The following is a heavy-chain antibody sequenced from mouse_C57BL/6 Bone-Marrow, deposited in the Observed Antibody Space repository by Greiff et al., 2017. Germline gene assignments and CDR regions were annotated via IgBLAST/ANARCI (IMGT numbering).Heavy chain of an antibody. D-gene: IGHD1-1*01. CDR1: GYTFTDYN. Sequence: VQLQQSGPELVKPGASVKMSCKASGYTFTDYNMHWVKQSHGKSLEWIGYINPNNGGTSYNQKFKGKATLTVTKSSSTAYMVLRSLTSEDSAVYYCYGSSFYWYFDVWGTGTTVTVSS. CDR2: INPNNGGT. CDR3: YGSSFYWYFDV. V-gene: IGHV1-22*01. J-gene: IGHJ1*03.